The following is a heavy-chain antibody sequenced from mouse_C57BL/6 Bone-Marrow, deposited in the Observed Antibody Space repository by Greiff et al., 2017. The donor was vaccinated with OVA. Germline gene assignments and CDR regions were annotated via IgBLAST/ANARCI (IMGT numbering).Heavy chain of an antibody. V-gene: IGHV1-26*01. CDR3: AGNYRYFDV. CDR1: GYTFTDYY. Sequence: EVQLQQSGPELVKPGASVKISCKASGYTFTDYYMNWVKQSHGKSLEWIGDINPNNGGTSYNQKFKGKATLTVDKSSSTAYMELRSLTSEGAAVYYCAGNYRYFDVWGTGTTVTVSS. D-gene: IGHD2-1*01. J-gene: IGHJ1*03. CDR2: INPNNGGT.